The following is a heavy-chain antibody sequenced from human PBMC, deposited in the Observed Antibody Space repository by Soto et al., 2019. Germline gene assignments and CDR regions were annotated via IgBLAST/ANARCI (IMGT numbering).Heavy chain of an antibody. CDR1: GYTLTSYD. Sequence: ASVKVSCKASGYTLTSYDINWVRQATGQGLEWMGWMNPNSGNTGYAQKFQGRVTMTRNTSISTAYMELSSLRSEDTAVYYCARGLYDFWSGLTGFSWFDPWGQGTLVTVSS. CDR2: MNPNSGNT. J-gene: IGHJ5*02. V-gene: IGHV1-8*01. D-gene: IGHD3-3*01. CDR3: ARGLYDFWSGLTGFSWFDP.